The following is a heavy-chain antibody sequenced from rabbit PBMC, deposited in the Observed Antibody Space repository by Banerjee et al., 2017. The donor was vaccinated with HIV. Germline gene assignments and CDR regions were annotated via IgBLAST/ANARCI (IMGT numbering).Heavy chain of an antibody. Sequence: QEQLEESGGDLVKPEGSLTLTCKASGSDISSNAMCWVRQAPGKGLEWIACINTNSGNTVYASWAKGRFTISRTSSTTVTLQMTSLTAADTATYFCARDSSGWHGRLDLWGPGTLVTVS. CDR2: INTNSGNT. CDR1: GSDISSNA. CDR3: ARDSSGWHGRLDL. D-gene: IGHD1-1*01. J-gene: IGHJ3*01. V-gene: IGHV1S45*01.